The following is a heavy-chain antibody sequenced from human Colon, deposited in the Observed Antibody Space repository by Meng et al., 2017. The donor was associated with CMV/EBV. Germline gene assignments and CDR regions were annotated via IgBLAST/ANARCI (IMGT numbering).Heavy chain of an antibody. Sequence: ASVKVSCKASGYTFISYGISWVRQAPGQGLEWMGWINGYNGDTIYAQNLQGRATMTTNALTSTAYMEVRSLRSDDTAVYYCARGLQNGFFDYWGQGTLVTVSS. CDR2: INGYNGDT. CDR1: GYTFISYG. D-gene: IGHD3-16*01. V-gene: IGHV1-18*01. J-gene: IGHJ4*02. CDR3: ARGLQNGFFDY.